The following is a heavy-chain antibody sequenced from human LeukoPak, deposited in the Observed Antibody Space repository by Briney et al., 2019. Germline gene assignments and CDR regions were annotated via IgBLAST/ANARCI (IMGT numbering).Heavy chain of an antibody. CDR1: GGSISSSSYY. CDR2: IYYSGST. D-gene: IGHD6-19*01. CDR3: ATAGTSSRYYYMDV. J-gene: IGHJ6*03. Sequence: SETLSLTCTVSGGSISSSSYYWGWIRQPPGKGLEWIGSIYYSGSTYYNPSLKSRVTISVDTSKNQFSLKLSSVTAADTAVYYCATAGTSSRYYYMDVWGKGTTVTISS. V-gene: IGHV4-39*07.